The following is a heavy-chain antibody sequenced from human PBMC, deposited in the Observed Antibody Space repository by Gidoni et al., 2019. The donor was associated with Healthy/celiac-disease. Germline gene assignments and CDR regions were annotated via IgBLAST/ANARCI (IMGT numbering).Heavy chain of an antibody. Sequence: QVQLVQSGAEVKKPGASVKVSCKASGHTFTSYYMHWVRQAPGQGLEWMGIINPSGGSTSYAQKFQGRVTMTRDTSTSTVYMGLSSLRSEDTAGYYCASGITFGGVNYYYYGMDVWGQGTTVTVSS. CDR2: INPSGGST. CDR1: GHTFTSYY. CDR3: ASGITFGGVNYYYYGMDV. D-gene: IGHD3-16*01. V-gene: IGHV1-46*01. J-gene: IGHJ6*02.